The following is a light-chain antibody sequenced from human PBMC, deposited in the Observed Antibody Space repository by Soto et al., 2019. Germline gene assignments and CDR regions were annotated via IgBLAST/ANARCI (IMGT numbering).Light chain of an antibody. CDR2: SAS. Sequence: AIQMTQSPSSLSASAGDRVTITCRASQDIGTYLVWYQQKPGQAPNLLIYSASTLHSGGPSRFSGSGAGTVFPLSISSLQSEDSATYYCQQYFKLRTFGQGTKVEVK. CDR3: QQYFKLRT. J-gene: IGKJ1*01. V-gene: IGKV1-8*01. CDR1: QDIGTY.